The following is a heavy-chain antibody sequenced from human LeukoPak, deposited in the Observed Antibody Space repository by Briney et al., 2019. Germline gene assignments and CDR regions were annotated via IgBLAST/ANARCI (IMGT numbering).Heavy chain of an antibody. D-gene: IGHD6-13*01. CDR3: ASSVRSSWDVPNDAFDI. Sequence: PGGSLRLSCAASGFTFSSYAMHWVRQAPGKGLEYVSGISSNGGNTYYANSVKGRFTISRDNSKNTLYLQMGILRSEHMAVYYCASSVRSSWDVPNDAFDIWGQGTMVTVSS. CDR2: ISSNGGNT. V-gene: IGHV3-64*01. CDR1: GFTFSSYA. J-gene: IGHJ3*02.